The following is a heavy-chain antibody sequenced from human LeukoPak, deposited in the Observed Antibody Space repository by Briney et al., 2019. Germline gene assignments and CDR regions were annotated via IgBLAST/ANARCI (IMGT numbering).Heavy chain of an antibody. CDR2: INSDGSIT. CDR3: ARGTIYGLDAFDI. CDR1: GFTFSRYW. D-gene: IGHD3-3*01. V-gene: IGHV3-74*01. Sequence: GGSLRLSCAASGFTFSRYWMHWVRQAPGKGLVWVSQINSDGSITRYADSVKGRFTISRDNAKNTLYLQMNSLRAEDTAVYYCARGTIYGLDAFDIWGQGTMVTVSS. J-gene: IGHJ3*02.